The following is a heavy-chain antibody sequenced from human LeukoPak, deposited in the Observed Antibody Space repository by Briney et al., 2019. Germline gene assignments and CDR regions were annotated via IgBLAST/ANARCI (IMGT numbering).Heavy chain of an antibody. CDR2: ISGSGGST. J-gene: IGHJ4*02. D-gene: IGHD5-18*01. CDR3: AKGALSGYSYGHFDY. Sequence: GGSLRLSCAASGYTFSSYAMSWVRQAPGKGLEWVSAISGSGGSTYYADSVKGRFTISRDNSKNTLYLQMNSLRAEDTAVYYCAKGALSGYSYGHFDYWGQGTLVTVSS. V-gene: IGHV3-23*01. CDR1: GYTFSSYA.